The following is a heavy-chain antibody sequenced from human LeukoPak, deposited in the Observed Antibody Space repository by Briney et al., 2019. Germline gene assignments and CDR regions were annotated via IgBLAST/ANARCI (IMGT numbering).Heavy chain of an antibody. D-gene: IGHD5-12*01. CDR3: ARFARALYNGYVHY. Sequence: GESLKISCKGSGYSFTPYWIGWVRQMPGKGLEWMRISYSGGSDTKYSPSLKGQVTMSVDKSKNHAYLQWTSLKASDTAMYYCARFARALYNGYVHYWGQGTLVTVSS. CDR1: GYSFTPYW. J-gene: IGHJ4*02. V-gene: IGHV5-51*01. CDR2: SYSGGSDT.